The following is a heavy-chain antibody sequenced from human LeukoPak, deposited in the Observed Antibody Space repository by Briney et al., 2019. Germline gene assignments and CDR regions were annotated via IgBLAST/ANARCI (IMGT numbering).Heavy chain of an antibody. CDR3: STDVPFTAGGAIVY. J-gene: IGHJ4*02. D-gene: IGHD3-16*02. Sequence: GGSLRLSCAASGFTFSNVWMTWVRQAPGKGLEWVGHIKNKADGGTTDYAAPVKGRFTISRDDSKNTMYLQMNSLKTEGTAVYYCSTDVPFTAGGAIVYWGQGTLVTVSS. CDR2: IKNKADGGTT. CDR1: GFTFSNVW. V-gene: IGHV3-15*01.